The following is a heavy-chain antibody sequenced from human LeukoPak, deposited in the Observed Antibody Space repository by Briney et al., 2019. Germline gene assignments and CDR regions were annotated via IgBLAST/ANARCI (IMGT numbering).Heavy chain of an antibody. Sequence: SVKVSCKASGGTFSSYAISWVRQAPGRGLEWMGGIIPIFGTANYAQKFQGRVTITADESTSTAYMELSSLRSEDTALYFCARSIVYSSDSDGGYYFDYWGQGTLVTVSS. CDR3: ARSIVYSSDSDGGYYFDY. CDR2: IIPIFGTA. CDR1: GGTFSSYA. D-gene: IGHD6-19*01. V-gene: IGHV1-69*13. J-gene: IGHJ4*02.